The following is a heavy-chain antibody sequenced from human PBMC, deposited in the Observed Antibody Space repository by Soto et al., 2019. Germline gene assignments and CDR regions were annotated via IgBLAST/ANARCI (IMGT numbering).Heavy chain of an antibody. J-gene: IGHJ1*01. CDR2: ISSSSSTI. CDR3: ARGPGSSWYSPPGYFQH. Sequence: PGGSLRLSGAASGFTFSSYSMNWVRQAPGKGLEWVSYISSSSSTIYYADSAKGRFTISRDNAKNSLYLKMNSLRAEDTAVYYCARGPGSSWYSPPGYFQHWGQGTLVTVSS. D-gene: IGHD6-13*01. CDR1: GFTFSSYS. V-gene: IGHV3-48*01.